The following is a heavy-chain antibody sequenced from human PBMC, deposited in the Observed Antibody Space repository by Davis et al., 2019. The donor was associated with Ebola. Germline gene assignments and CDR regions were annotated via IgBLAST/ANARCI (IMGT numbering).Heavy chain of an antibody. Sequence: GESLKISCTASGFTFGDYAMSWVRQAPGKGLEWVGFIRSKAYGGTTEYAASVKGRFTISRDDSKSIAYLQMNSLKTEDTAVYYCAKDQLWGVRGVILDYWGQGTLVTVSS. D-gene: IGHD3-10*01. CDR3: AKDQLWGVRGVILDY. CDR2: IRSKAYGGTT. V-gene: IGHV3-49*04. J-gene: IGHJ4*02. CDR1: GFTFGDYA.